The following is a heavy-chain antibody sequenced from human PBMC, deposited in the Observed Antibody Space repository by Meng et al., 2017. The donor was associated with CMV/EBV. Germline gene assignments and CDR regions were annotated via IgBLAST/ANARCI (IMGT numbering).Heavy chain of an antibody. J-gene: IGHJ5*02. CDR3: ARDGDWNYEGWFDH. V-gene: IGHV3-30-3*01. CDR1: GFTVSSYA. Sequence: AAGFTVSSYAMRWVRQAPGKGLGWVAVKSNDGSNKYYADSVKGRFTISRDNSKNTLYLKMNSLRDEDTAVYYCARDGDWNYEGWFDHWGQGTLVTVSS. D-gene: IGHD1-7*01. CDR2: KSNDGSNK.